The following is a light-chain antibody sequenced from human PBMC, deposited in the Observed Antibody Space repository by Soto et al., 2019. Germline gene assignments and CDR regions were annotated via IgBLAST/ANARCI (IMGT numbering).Light chain of an antibody. CDR3: QQSYSTPIS. Sequence: DIQMTQSPSSLSASVGDRVTITCRASQSISNYLNWYQQKPGKAPKVLIYAASNLQSGVPSRFSGSGSGTDFTLTISSLQPEDFANYYCQQSYSTPISFGQLPRLEIK. J-gene: IGKJ5*01. CDR2: AAS. CDR1: QSISNY. V-gene: IGKV1-39*01.